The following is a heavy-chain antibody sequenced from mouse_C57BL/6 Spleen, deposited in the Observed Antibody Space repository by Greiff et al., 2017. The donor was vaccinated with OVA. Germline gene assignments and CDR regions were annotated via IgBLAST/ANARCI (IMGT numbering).Heavy chain of an antibody. CDR2: IRSKSNNYAT. J-gene: IGHJ1*03. CDR3: VSDLYYYGSSYWYFDV. CDR1: GFSFNTYA. D-gene: IGHD1-1*01. V-gene: IGHV10-1*01. Sequence: EVKLMESGGGLVQPKGSLKLSCAASGFSFNTYAMNWVRQAPGKGLEWVARIRSKSNNYATYYADSVKDRFTISRDDSESMLYLQMNNLKTEDTAMYYCVSDLYYYGSSYWYFDVWGTGTTVTVSS.